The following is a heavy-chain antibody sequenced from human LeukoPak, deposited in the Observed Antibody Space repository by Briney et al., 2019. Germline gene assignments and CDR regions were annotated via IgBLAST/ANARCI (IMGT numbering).Heavy chain of an antibody. Sequence: GGSLRLSCAASGFTFSSYGMHRVRQAPGKGLEWVAVIWYDGSNKYYADSVKGRFTISRDNSKNTLYLQMNSLRDEDKAVYYCARDSASGSYRHAFDIWGQGTMVTVSS. CDR3: ARDSASGSYRHAFDI. CDR2: IWYDGSNK. D-gene: IGHD1-26*01. CDR1: GFTFSSYG. J-gene: IGHJ3*02. V-gene: IGHV3-33*08.